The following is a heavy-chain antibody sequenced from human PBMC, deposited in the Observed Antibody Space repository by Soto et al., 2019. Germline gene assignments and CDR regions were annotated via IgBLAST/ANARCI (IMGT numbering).Heavy chain of an antibody. Sequence: VGSLRISGAASGFTFSSYWMSWVRQAPGKGLEWVANIKQDGSEKYYVDSVRGRFTISRDNAKNSLYLQMNSLRAEDTAVYYCARDFVSAFDYWGQGTLVTVSS. D-gene: IGHD3-3*01. CDR3: ARDFVSAFDY. CDR2: IKQDGSEK. J-gene: IGHJ4*02. V-gene: IGHV3-7*01. CDR1: GFTFSSYW.